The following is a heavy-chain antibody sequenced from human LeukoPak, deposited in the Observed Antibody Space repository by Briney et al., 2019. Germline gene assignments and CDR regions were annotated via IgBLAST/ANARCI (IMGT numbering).Heavy chain of an antibody. D-gene: IGHD4-11*01. CDR1: GGSISSCGYY. CDR2: IYYSGST. Sequence: PLSLTCTVSGGSISSCGYYWSWIRQDPGEGLVWFGYIYYSGSTYYNPSLKSRVTISVDTSKNQFSLKLSSQTAAHTAVYYCARAQHNNYEYYYYGMDVWGQGTTVTVSS. J-gene: IGHJ6*02. CDR3: ARAQHNNYEYYYYGMDV. V-gene: IGHV4-31*03.